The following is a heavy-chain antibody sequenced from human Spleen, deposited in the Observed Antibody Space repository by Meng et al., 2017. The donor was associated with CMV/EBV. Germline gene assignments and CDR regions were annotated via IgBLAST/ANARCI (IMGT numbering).Heavy chain of an antibody. D-gene: IGHD3-22*01. V-gene: IGHV3-9*01. CDR2: INWNSGTI. CDR3: AKARFYDRSGSFFDN. CDR1: GFTFSSYG. Sequence: LSLTCAASGFTFSSYGFHWVRQAPGKGLEWVSGINWNSGTIGYADSVKGRFTVSRDNAKNSLYMQMNGLRVEDTALYYCAKARFYDRSGSFFDNWGRGTLVTVSS. J-gene: IGHJ4*02.